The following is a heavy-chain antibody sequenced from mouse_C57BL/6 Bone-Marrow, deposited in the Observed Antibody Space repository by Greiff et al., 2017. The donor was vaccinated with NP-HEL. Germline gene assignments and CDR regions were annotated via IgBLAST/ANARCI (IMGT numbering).Heavy chain of an antibody. CDR3: APLLSPRGPWFAY. Sequence: EVQLVESGPGLVKPSQSLSLTCSVTGYSITSGYYWNWIRQFPGNKLEWMGYISYDGSNNYNPSLKNRISITRDTSKNQFFLKLNSVTTEDTATYYCAPLLSPRGPWFAYWGQGTLVTVSA. V-gene: IGHV3-6*01. J-gene: IGHJ3*01. CDR2: ISYDGSN. CDR1: GYSITSGYY. D-gene: IGHD2-10*01.